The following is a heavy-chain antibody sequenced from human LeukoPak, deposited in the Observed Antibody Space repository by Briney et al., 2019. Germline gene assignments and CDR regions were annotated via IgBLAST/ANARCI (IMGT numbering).Heavy chain of an antibody. J-gene: IGHJ5*02. Sequence: GGSLRLSCAASGFTFSYYTMSWVRQAPGKGLEWVSSISSTGSSIYYADSVKGRFTISRDNAKNSLYLQMSSLRVEDTAVYYCARDDVAWTDVHGFDPWGQGTLVTVSS. D-gene: IGHD1-1*01. CDR1: GFTFSYYT. CDR2: ISSTGSSI. V-gene: IGHV3-21*01. CDR3: ARDDVAWTDVHGFDP.